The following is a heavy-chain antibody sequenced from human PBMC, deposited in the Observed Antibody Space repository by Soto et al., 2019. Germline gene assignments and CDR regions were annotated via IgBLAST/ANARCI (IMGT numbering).Heavy chain of an antibody. CDR1: GFTFSDDY. CDR2: INEDGSEK. V-gene: IGHV3-7*03. CDR3: ARSPGPCTRAAGN. Sequence: PGGSLRLSCAASGFTFSDDYMSWIRKAPGKGLEWVANINEDGSEKYYVGSVKGRLTISRDKPKNSLYLQMNSLSAEDTAVYYCARSPGPCTRAAGNWGQGTLVTVSS. D-gene: IGHD2-2*01. J-gene: IGHJ4*02.